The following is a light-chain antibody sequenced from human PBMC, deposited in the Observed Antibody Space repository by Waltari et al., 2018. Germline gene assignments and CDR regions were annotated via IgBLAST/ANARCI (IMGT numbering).Light chain of an antibody. J-gene: IGLJ3*02. CDR3: SSYTSSSTPYWV. Sequence: QSALTQPASVSGSPGQSITISCTGTSSDVGGYNYVSWYQQHPGKAPKLMIYDVSKRPSGVSNRFSVSKSGNTASLTISGLQSEDEAYYYCSSYTSSSTPYWVFGGGTKLTVL. V-gene: IGLV2-14*01. CDR2: DVS. CDR1: SSDVGGYNY.